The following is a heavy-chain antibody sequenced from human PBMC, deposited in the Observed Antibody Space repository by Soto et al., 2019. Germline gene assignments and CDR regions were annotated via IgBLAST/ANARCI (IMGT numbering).Heavy chain of an antibody. D-gene: IGHD3-22*01. V-gene: IGHV3-30*03. CDR1: GFTFSSYG. Sequence: GGSLRLSCAASGFTFSSYGMHWVRQAPGKGREWVAVISYDGSNKYYADSVKGRFTISRDNSKNTLYLQMNGLRGEGTGLYYCARGRYLDSSDYSRANLSFDNWCLATLGTVS. CDR3: ARGRYLDSSDYSRANLSFDN. J-gene: IGHJ4*02. CDR2: ISYDGSNK.